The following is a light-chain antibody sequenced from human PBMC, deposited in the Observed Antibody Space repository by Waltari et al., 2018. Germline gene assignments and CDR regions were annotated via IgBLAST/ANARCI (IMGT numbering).Light chain of an antibody. CDR2: DVS. J-gene: IGLJ1*01. V-gene: IGLV2-14*03. CDR3: SSYTSSTTLLV. Sequence: QSALTQPAPVSGSPGQSITISCIGTSSDVGTYKYVSWYQRHPGKAPKLLIYDVSHRPSGVSNRFSGSKSGNTASLTISGLQAEDGADYYCSSYTSSTTLLVFGTGTKVTVL. CDR1: SSDVGTYKY.